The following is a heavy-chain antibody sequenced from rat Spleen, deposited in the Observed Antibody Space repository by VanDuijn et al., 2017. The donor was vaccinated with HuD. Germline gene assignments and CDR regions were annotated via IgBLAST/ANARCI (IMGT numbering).Heavy chain of an antibody. Sequence: QVQLKESGPGLVQPSQTLSLTCTVSGFSLTNYHISWVRQPPGEGLEWMGVIWTGGITAYNSALKSRLSISRDTSKSQVFLKMNSLQTEDTAIYFCTRATAGGYLYVMDAWGQGASVTVSS. CDR3: TRATAGGYLYVMDA. V-gene: IGHV2-43*01. CDR1: GFSLTNYH. D-gene: IGHD1-11*01. J-gene: IGHJ4*01. CDR2: IWTGGIT.